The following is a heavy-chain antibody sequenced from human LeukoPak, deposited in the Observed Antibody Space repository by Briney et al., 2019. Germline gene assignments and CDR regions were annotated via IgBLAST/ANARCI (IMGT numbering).Heavy chain of an antibody. CDR3: ARDRATTDYYYGMDV. V-gene: IGHV3-21*01. CDR2: ISSSSSYI. D-gene: IGHD4-17*01. Sequence: PGGSLRLSCAASGLTFSSYSMNWVRQAPGKGLEWVSSISSSSSYIYYADSVKGRFTTSRDNAKNSLYLQMNSLRAEDTAVYYCARDRATTDYYYGMDVWGQGTTVTVSS. CDR1: GLTFSSYS. J-gene: IGHJ6*02.